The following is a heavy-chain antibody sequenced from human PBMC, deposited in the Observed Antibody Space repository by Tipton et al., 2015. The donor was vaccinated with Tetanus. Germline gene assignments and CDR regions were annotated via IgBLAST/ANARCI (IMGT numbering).Heavy chain of an antibody. CDR3: TRRSLTNYGLDA. CDR2: INPDGRRT. Sequence: SLRLSCAASGFTFTSYSMNWVRQAPGKGLVWISRINPDGRRTNYADSVKGRFTISRDHAKNTVYLQMNSLRAEDTAVYFCTRRSLTNYGLDAWGQGTPVTVSS. D-gene: IGHD1-1*01. J-gene: IGHJ6*02. V-gene: IGHV3-74*01. CDR1: GFTFTSYS.